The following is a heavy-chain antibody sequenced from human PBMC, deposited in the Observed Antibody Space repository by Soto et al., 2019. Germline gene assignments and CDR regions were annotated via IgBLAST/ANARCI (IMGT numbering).Heavy chain of an antibody. D-gene: IGHD4-17*01. CDR2: IYYSGST. CDR1: GGSISSYY. J-gene: IGHJ4*02. Sequence: TSETLSLTCTVSGGSISSYYWSWIRQPPGKGLEWIGYIYYSGSTNYNPSLKSRVTISVDTSKNQFSLKLSSLTAADTAVYYCARRYGASFDYWGQGTLVTVSS. CDR3: ARRYGASFDY. V-gene: IGHV4-59*01.